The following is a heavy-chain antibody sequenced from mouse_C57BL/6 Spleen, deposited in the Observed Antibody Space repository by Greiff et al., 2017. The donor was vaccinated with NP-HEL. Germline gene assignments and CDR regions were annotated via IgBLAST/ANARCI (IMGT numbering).Heavy chain of an antibody. Sequence: VQLQQPGAELVKPGASVKLSCKASGYTFTSYWMQWVKQRPGQGLEWIGEIDPSDSCTNYNQKFKGKATLTVDTSSSTAYMQLSSLTSEDSAVYYCARSDYGSSFYAMDYWGQGTSVTVSS. V-gene: IGHV1-50*01. J-gene: IGHJ4*01. CDR1: GYTFTSYW. CDR3: ARSDYGSSFYAMDY. CDR2: IDPSDSCT. D-gene: IGHD1-1*01.